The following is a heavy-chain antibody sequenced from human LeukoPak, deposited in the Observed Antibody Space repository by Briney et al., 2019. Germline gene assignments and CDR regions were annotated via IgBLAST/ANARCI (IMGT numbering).Heavy chain of an antibody. V-gene: IGHV4-39*01. Sequence: PSETLSLTCTVSGGSISSSSYYWGWIRQPPGKGLEWIGSIYYSGSTYYNPSLKSRVTISVDTSKNQFSLKLSSVTAADTAVYYCARLKGGYCSSTSCYYFDYWGQGTLVTVSS. D-gene: IGHD2-2*01. CDR2: IYYSGST. J-gene: IGHJ4*02. CDR3: ARLKGGYCSSTSCYYFDY. CDR1: GGSISSSSYY.